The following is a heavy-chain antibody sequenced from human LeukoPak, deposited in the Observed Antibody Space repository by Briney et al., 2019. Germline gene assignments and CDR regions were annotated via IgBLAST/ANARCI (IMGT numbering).Heavy chain of an antibody. CDR2: ISSSSSYI. CDR1: GFTFSSYS. CDR3: ARVAYGDYLNTLDY. Sequence: GGSLRLSCAAPGFTFSSYSMNWVRQAPGKGLEWVSSISSSSSYIYYADSVKGRFTISRDNAKNSLYLQMNSLRAEDTAVYYCARVAYGDYLNTLDYWGQGTLVTVSS. D-gene: IGHD4-17*01. J-gene: IGHJ4*02. V-gene: IGHV3-21*01.